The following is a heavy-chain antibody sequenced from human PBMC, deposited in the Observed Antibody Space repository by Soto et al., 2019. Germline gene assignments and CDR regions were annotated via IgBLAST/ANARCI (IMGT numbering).Heavy chain of an antibody. J-gene: IGHJ6*02. CDR3: TRGAGMFRGVMGHYYYGMDV. V-gene: IGHV4-31*03. CDR1: GGSISSGGNY. Sequence: VQLQESGPGLVTPPPTLSLTCTVSGGSISSGGNYWSCIRQHPGKGLEMIGYIYYSGSTYYNPSLKSRVTISVDTSKNQFSLKMSSVTAADTAVYYCTRGAGMFRGVMGHYYYGMDVWGQGTTVTVSS. D-gene: IGHD3-10*01. CDR2: IYYSGST.